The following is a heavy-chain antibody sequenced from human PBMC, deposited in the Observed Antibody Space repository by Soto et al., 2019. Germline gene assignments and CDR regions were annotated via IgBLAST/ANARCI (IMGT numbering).Heavy chain of an antibody. D-gene: IGHD5-12*01. CDR2: INHSGRT. CDR3: AAVAHYYYYGMDV. Sequence: SETLSLTCAVYGGSFSGYYWSWIRQPPGKGLEWIGEINHSGRTNYTPSLKSRVTISVDTSKNQFSLKLSSVTAADTAVYYCAAVAHYYYYGMDVWGQGTTVT. V-gene: IGHV4-34*01. J-gene: IGHJ6*02. CDR1: GGSFSGYY.